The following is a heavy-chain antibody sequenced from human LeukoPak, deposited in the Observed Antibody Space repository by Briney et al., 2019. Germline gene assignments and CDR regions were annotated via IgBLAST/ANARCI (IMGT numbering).Heavy chain of an antibody. V-gene: IGHV4-4*07. CDR1: GGSISSYY. CDR2: IYTSGST. CDR3: ARLYGSGTEVDY. Sequence: SETLSLTCTVSGGSISSYYWSWIRQPAGKGLEWIGRIYTSGSTNYNPSLKSRVTMSVDTSKNQFPLKLSPVTAADTAVYYCARLYGSGTEVDYWGQGTLVTVSS. J-gene: IGHJ4*02. D-gene: IGHD3-10*01.